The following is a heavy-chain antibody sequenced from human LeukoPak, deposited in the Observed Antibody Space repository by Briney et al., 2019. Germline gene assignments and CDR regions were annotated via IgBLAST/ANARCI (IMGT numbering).Heavy chain of an antibody. CDR1: GFTFDDYG. J-gene: IGHJ4*02. V-gene: IGHV3-20*04. CDR3: ARDSSSWYYFDY. CDR2: INWNGGST. D-gene: IGHD6-13*01. Sequence: GGSLRLSCAAPGFTFDDYGMSWVRQAPGKGLEWVSGINWNGGSTGYADSVKGRFTISRDNAKNSLYLQMSSLRAEDTALYYCARDSSSWYYFDYWGQGTLVTVSS.